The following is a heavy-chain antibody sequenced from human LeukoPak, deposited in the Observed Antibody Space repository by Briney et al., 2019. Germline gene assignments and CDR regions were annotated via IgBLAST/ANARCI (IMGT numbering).Heavy chain of an antibody. CDR1: GFSFRSYG. CDR3: AKDESLGYSSSGFDY. J-gene: IGHJ4*02. CDR2: IWFDGTNE. V-gene: IGHV3-33*06. Sequence: GSLRLSCAASGFSFRSYGMHWVRQAPGQGLDWVALIWFDGTNEHYADSVKGRFTISRDNSKNTLYLQMNSLRADDTGIYYCAKDESLGYSSSGFDYWGQGTLVTVSS. D-gene: IGHD6-6*01.